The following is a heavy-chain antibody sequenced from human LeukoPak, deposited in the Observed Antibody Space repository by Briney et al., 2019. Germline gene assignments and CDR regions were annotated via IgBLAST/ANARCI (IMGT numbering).Heavy chain of an antibody. J-gene: IGHJ4*02. Sequence: SAKASCKASGGTFSSYAISWVRQAPGQGLEWMGRIIPIFGTANYAQRFQGRVTITTDESTSTVYMELSSLRSEDTAVYYCARVSSGSPDFDYWGQGTLVTVSS. D-gene: IGHD1-26*01. V-gene: IGHV1-69*05. CDR2: IIPIFGTA. CDR3: ARVSSGSPDFDY. CDR1: GGTFSSYA.